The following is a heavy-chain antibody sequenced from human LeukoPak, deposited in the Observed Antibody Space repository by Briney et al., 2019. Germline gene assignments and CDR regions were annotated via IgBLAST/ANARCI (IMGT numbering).Heavy chain of an antibody. CDR1: GYTFPDYY. V-gene: IGHV1-2*02. D-gene: IGHD5-18*01. Sequence: AAVKVSCKASGYTFPDYYIHWVRQAPGQGLEWMGWINPHSGGANYAQRFQGRVTMTRDTSTSTAYMELSRLQSDDTAMYYCARGYGYGNDAFDIWGQGTMVTASS. J-gene: IGHJ3*02. CDR2: INPHSGGA. CDR3: ARGYGYGNDAFDI.